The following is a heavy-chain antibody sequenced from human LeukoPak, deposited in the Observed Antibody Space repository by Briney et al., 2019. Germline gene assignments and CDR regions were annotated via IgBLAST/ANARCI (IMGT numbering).Heavy chain of an antibody. V-gene: IGHV3-21*01. CDR1: GFPFSSYS. CDR3: ARDSTFAVATFDY. J-gene: IGHJ4*02. CDR2: ISSSSSYI. Sequence: PGGSLTLSCAASGFPFSSYSMNWVRQAPGRGLEWVSSISSSSSYIYYADSVKGRFTIYRDNAKNSLYLQMNSLRAEDTAVYYCARDSTFAVATFDYWGRGTLVTVSS. D-gene: IGHD2/OR15-2a*01.